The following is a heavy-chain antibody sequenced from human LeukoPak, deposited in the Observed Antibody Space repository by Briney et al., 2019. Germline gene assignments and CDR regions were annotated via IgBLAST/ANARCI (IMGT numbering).Heavy chain of an antibody. J-gene: IGHJ4*02. V-gene: IGHV1-24*01. Sequence: GASVKVSCKVSGYTLTELSMHWVRQAPGKGLEWMGGLDPEDGETIYAQKFQGRVTMTEDTSTDTAYMELSSLRSEDTAVYYCATPRKGDWLYYFDYWGQGTLVTVSS. CDR3: ATPRKGDWLYYFDY. CDR2: LDPEDGET. D-gene: IGHD3-9*01. CDR1: GYTLTELS.